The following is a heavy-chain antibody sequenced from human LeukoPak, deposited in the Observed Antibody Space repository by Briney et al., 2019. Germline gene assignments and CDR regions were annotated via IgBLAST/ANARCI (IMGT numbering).Heavy chain of an antibody. CDR3: AKSTYYYDTFVNAFDL. Sequence: SETLSLTCTVSGGSVSSTHYWGWIRQPPGKGLEWIGSIYYGGSTYYNAFLRSRVTTSVDTSKNQFSLKLSSVTAADTAVYYCAKSTYYYDTFVNAFDLWGQGTVVTVSS. D-gene: IGHD3-22*01. J-gene: IGHJ3*01. CDR2: IYYGGST. CDR1: GGSVSSTHY. V-gene: IGHV4-39*07.